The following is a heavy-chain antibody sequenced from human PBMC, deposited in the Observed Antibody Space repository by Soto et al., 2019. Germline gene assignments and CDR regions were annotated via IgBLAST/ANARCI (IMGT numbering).Heavy chain of an antibody. V-gene: IGHV3-23*01. CDR1: GFTFRSYD. Sequence: EVQLLESGGGLVQPGGSLRLSCAASGFTFRSYDMSWVRQAPGKGLEWVSAVRGSGGSTYYADSVKGRFTISRDNSKNTLYLQMNSLRAEDTAVYYCAKDRRGVMDVWGQGTTVSVSS. J-gene: IGHJ6*02. CDR2: VRGSGGST. CDR3: AKDRRGVMDV. D-gene: IGHD3-10*01.